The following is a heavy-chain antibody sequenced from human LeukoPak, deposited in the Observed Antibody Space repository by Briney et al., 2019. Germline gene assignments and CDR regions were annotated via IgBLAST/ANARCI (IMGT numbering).Heavy chain of an antibody. D-gene: IGHD6-13*01. V-gene: IGHV3-7*01. J-gene: IGHJ6*02. CDR2: IKQDGSEK. CDR3: ARVKAAANYYYYGTDV. Sequence: GGSLRLSCAASGFTFSSYWMSWVRQAPGKGLERVANIKQDGSEKYYVDSVKGRFTISRDNAKNSLYLQMNSLRAEDTAVYYCARVKAAANYYYYGTDVWGQGTTVTVSS. CDR1: GFTFSSYW.